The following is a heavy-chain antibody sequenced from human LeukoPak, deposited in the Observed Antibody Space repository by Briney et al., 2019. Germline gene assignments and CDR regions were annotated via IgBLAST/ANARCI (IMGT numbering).Heavy chain of an antibody. D-gene: IGHD2-2*01. CDR3: ASDYCSSTSCSEYELFDY. CDR1: GFTFSSYA. CDR2: ISSSGGST. Sequence: GGSLRLSCAASGFTFSSYAMSWVRQAPGKGLEWVSAISSSGGSTYYADSVKGRFTISRDNSKNTLYLQMNSLRAEDTAVYYCASDYCSSTSCSEYELFDYWGQGTLVTVSS. J-gene: IGHJ4*02. V-gene: IGHV3-23*01.